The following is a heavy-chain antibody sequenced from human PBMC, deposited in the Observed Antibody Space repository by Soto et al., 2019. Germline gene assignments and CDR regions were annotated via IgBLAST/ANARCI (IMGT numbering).Heavy chain of an antibody. V-gene: IGHV4-39*01. J-gene: IGHJ4*02. CDR3: ARLLWFGELLPTYFDY. CDR1: GGSISSSSYY. Sequence: QLQLQESGPGLVKPSETLSLTCTVSGGSISSSSYYWGWIHQPPGKGLEWIGSIYYSGSTYYNPSLKSRVTISVYTSKNQFSLKLSSVTAADTAVYYCARLLWFGELLPTYFDYWGQGTLVTVSS. CDR2: IYYSGST. D-gene: IGHD3-10*01.